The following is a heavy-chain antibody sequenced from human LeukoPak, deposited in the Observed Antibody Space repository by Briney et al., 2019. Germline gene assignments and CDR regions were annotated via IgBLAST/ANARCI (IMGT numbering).Heavy chain of an antibody. V-gene: IGHV4-59*01. J-gene: IGHJ4*02. CDR1: GGSISRYY. CDR2: IYYSGSI. Sequence: SETLSLTCTVSGGSISRYYWSWIRQPPGKGPEWIGYIYYSGSINYNPSLKSRVTISVDTSKNQFSLKLSSVTAADTAVYYCARDKVPGDFWGPGTLVTVSS. CDR3: ARDKVPGDF.